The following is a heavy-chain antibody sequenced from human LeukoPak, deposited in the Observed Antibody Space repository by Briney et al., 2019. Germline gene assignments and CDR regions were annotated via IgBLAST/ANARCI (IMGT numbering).Heavy chain of an antibody. J-gene: IGHJ6*03. V-gene: IGHV4-61*02. CDR3: ARTTMVRGTYYMDV. Sequence: SQTLSLTCTVSGDSISSGSYYWNWIRQPAGKGLEWIGRIYTSGSTNYSPSLRGRVTISVDTSKNQFSLKLSSVTAADTAVYYCARTTMVRGTYYMDVWGKGTTVTISS. D-gene: IGHD3-10*01. CDR2: IYTSGST. CDR1: GDSISSGSYY.